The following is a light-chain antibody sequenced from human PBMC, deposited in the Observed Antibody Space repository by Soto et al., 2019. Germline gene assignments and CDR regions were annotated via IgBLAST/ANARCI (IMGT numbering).Light chain of an antibody. CDR1: TSDFGTYNY. CDR3: SSDTSSQWV. V-gene: IGLV2-14*01. Sequence: QSALTQPASVSGSPGQSITISCTGITSDFGTYNYVSWYQQYPGKAPTLMISDVSYRPSGVSNRFSGSKSGNTASLTISGLQAEDEADFYCSSDTSSQWVFGGATKVTVL. J-gene: IGLJ3*02. CDR2: DVS.